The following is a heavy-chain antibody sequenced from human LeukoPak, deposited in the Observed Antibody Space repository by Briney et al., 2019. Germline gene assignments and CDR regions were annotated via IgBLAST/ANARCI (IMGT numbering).Heavy chain of an antibody. CDR1: GYSFTSYW. J-gene: IGHJ6*02. CDR3: ARLRGIAVAGTNYYYGMDV. CDR2: IYPGDSDT. Sequence: GESLKISCKGSGYSFTSYWIGWVRQMPGKGLEWMGIIYPGDSDTRYSPSFQGQVTISADKSISTAYLQWSSLKASDTAMYYCARLRGIAVAGTNYYYGMDVWGQGTTVTVSS. D-gene: IGHD6-19*01. V-gene: IGHV5-51*01.